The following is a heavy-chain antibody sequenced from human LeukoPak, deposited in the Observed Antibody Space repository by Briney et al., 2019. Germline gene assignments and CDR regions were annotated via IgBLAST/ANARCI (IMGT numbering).Heavy chain of an antibody. CDR2: INPNSGGT. J-gene: IGHJ4*02. V-gene: IGHV1-2*02. Sequence: ASVKVSCKASGYTFTSYYMHWVRQAPGQGLEWMGWINPNSGGTNYAQKFQGRVTMTRDTSISTAYMELSRLRSDDTAVYYCARDRSGRKIMVVAATVFGYWGQGTLVTVSS. D-gene: IGHD2-15*01. CDR3: ARDRSGRKIMVVAATVFGY. CDR1: GYTFTSYY.